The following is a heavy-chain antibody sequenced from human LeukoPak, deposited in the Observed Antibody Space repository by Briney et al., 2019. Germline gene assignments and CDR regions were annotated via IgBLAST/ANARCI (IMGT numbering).Heavy chain of an antibody. D-gene: IGHD3-3*01. CDR3: AKGGDVLRFLEWLSHMDV. Sequence: GGSLRLSCAASGFTFSSYGMHWVRQAPGKGLEWVAVIWYDGSNKYYADSVKGRFTISRDNSKNTLYLQMNSLRAEDTAVYYCAKGGDVLRFLEWLSHMDVWGKGTTVTVSS. V-gene: IGHV3-33*06. CDR1: GFTFSSYG. J-gene: IGHJ6*03. CDR2: IWYDGSNK.